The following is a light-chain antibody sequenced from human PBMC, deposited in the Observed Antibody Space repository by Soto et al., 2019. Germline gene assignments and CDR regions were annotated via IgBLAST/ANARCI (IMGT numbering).Light chain of an antibody. CDR1: SSDVGAYNF. J-gene: IGLJ2*01. CDR2: DVT. CDR3: PSYAGSIPVV. Sequence: QSVLTQPPSASGSPGQSVTISCTGASSDVGAYNFVSWYQQHPGKAPKLMIYDVTERPSGVPDRFSGSKSGNTASLTVSGLQAEDEAHYYCPSYAGSIPVVFGGGTKLTVL. V-gene: IGLV2-8*01.